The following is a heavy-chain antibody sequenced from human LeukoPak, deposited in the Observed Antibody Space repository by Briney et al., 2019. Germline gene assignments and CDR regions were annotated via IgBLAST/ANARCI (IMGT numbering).Heavy chain of an antibody. CDR1: GYTFTSYD. V-gene: IGHV1-8*02. CDR3: ARGLTVIRGARGLGY. D-gene: IGHD3-10*01. CDR2: MNPNSGNT. Sequence: ASVKVSCKASGYTFTSYDINWVRQATGQGLEWMGWMNPNSGNTGYAQKFQDRVTMTRNTSIGTAYMELSSLRSDDTAVYYCARGLTVIRGARGLGYWGQGTLVTVSS. J-gene: IGHJ4*02.